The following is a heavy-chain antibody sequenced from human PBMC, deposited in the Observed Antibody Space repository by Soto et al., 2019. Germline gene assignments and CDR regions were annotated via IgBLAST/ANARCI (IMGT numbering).Heavy chain of an antibody. CDR3: ARQKYSSGWYNPRVAFDI. CDR2: IIPIFGTA. CDR1: GGTFSSYA. Sequence: QVQLVQSGAEVQKPGSSVKVSCKASGGTFSSYAISWVRQAPGQGLEWMGGIIPIFGTANYAQKFQGRVTITADESTSTAYMELSSLRSEDTAVYYCARQKYSSGWYNPRVAFDIWGQGTMVTVSS. V-gene: IGHV1-69*01. D-gene: IGHD6-19*01. J-gene: IGHJ3*02.